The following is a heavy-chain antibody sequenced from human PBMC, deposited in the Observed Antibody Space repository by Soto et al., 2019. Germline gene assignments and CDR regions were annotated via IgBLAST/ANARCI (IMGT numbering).Heavy chain of an antibody. CDR1: GFTVSSAY. V-gene: IGHV3-66*01. J-gene: IGHJ3*02. CDR2: IYNDGRT. CDR3: ARDLDCGARGDAFDI. Sequence: EEQVVESGGGLVQPGGSLRLSCAASGFTVSSAYMSWVRQGPGKGLEWVSVIYNDGRTYYAESVKNRFTISRESTRNSLSLQMSSLRAEDTAIYYRARDLDCGARGDAFDIWGQGTVVTVSS. D-gene: IGHD2-21*02.